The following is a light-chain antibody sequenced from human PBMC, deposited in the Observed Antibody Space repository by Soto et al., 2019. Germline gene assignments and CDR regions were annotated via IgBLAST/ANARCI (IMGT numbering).Light chain of an antibody. CDR3: AAWDDSLSGYYV. CDR1: SSNIGSNY. V-gene: IGLV1-47*01. CDR2: RNN. J-gene: IGLJ1*01. Sequence: QSLLTHPPSACWTPGHGVTIACSGSSSNIGSNYVYWYQQLPGTAPKLLIYRNNQRPSGVPDRFSGSKSGTSASLAISGLRSEDEADYYCAAWDDSLSGYYVFGTGTKVTVL.